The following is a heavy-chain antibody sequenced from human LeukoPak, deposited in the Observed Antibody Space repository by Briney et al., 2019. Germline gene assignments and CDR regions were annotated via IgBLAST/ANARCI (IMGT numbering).Heavy chain of an antibody. D-gene: IGHD2-2*01. Sequence: AXVKVSCKASGYTFTGYYMHWVRQAPGQGLEWMGWINPNRGGTNYAEKFQGRVTMTRDRSISTAYMELSRLRSDDTAVYYCARGGLIVVVPAAKYNWFDPWGQGTLVTVSS. CDR2: INPNRGGT. J-gene: IGHJ5*02. CDR3: ARGGLIVVVPAAKYNWFDP. V-gene: IGHV1-2*02. CDR1: GYTFTGYY.